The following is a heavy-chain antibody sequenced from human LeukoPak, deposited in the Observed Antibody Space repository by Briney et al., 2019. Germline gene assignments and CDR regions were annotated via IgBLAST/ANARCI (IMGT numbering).Heavy chain of an antibody. V-gene: IGHV1-69*04. D-gene: IGHD5-18*01. CDR1: GGTFSSYT. Sequence: GASVKVSYKASGGTFSSYTISWVRQAPGQGLEWMGRIIPILGIANYAQKFQGRVTITADKSTSTAYMELSSPRSEDTAVYYCAREFSLDTAMVHSFDYWGQGTLVTVSS. J-gene: IGHJ4*02. CDR3: AREFSLDTAMVHSFDY. CDR2: IIPILGIA.